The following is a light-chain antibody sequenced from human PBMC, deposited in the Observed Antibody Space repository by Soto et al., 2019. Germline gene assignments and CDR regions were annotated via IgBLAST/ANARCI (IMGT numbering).Light chain of an antibody. J-gene: IGKJ1*01. CDR2: DES. V-gene: IGKV3-20*01. CDR1: QRVSSSY. CDR3: QQYNNWPRT. Sequence: EIVLTQSPGTLSLSPGERATPSCRASQRVSSSYLAWYKQKTGQAPRLLIYDESNRATGIPDRLSGSGSGTEFTLTISRLQSEDFAVYYCQQYNNWPRTCGQGTKVDIK.